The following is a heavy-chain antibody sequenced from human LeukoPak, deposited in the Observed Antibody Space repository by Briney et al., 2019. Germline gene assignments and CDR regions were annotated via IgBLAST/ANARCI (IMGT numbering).Heavy chain of an antibody. D-gene: IGHD6-19*01. CDR3: AKARVGGWLVLGFDY. V-gene: IGHV3-9*01. CDR1: GFTFDDYA. Sequence: PGRSLRLSCAASGFTFDDYAMHWVRQAPGKGLEWVSGINWNSGSIGYADSVKGRFTISRDNAKNSLYLQMNSLRAEDTALYYCAKARVGGWLVLGFDYWGQGTLVTVSS. J-gene: IGHJ4*02. CDR2: INWNSGSI.